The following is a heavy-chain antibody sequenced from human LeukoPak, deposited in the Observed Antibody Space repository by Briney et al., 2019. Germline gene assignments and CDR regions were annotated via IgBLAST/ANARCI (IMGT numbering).Heavy chain of an antibody. D-gene: IGHD3-16*01. V-gene: IGHV1-2*02. CDR1: GYTFTGFY. CDR3: ARARGSQSFDY. J-gene: IGHJ4*02. CDR2: INPNSGGT. Sequence: ASVKVSFKASGYTFTGFYIHWVRQAPGQGLEWMGWINPNSGGTNYAQKFQGRVTMTRDTSISTVHMELSRLRSDDTAVYYCARARGSQSFDYWGQGTLVTVSS.